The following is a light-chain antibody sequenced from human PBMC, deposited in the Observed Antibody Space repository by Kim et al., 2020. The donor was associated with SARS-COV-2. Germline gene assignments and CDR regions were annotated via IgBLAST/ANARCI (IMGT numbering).Light chain of an antibody. CDR1: QSVSSSY. J-gene: IGKJ2*02. CDR3: QQYGTSPST. Sequence: LSPGERATLSCRASQSVSSSYLAWYQHKRGQAPRLLIYGAFSRATGTPDRFSGSGSGTDFTLTISRLEPEDFALYYCQQYGTSPSTFGQGTMLEI. CDR2: GAF. V-gene: IGKV3-20*01.